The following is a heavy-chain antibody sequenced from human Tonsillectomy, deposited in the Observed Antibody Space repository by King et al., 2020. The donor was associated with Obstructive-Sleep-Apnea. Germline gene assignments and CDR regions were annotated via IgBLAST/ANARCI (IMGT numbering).Heavy chain of an antibody. Sequence: VQLVESGGGLVQPGGSLRLSCGASGITFSSYAMSWVRQAPGKGLEWGSVISGSGGSTNYADSVKGRFTISRDNSKNTLYLQMNSLRAEDTAVYYCATILHYYDSSGYYYGGGFDIWGQGTMVTVSS. V-gene: IGHV3-23*04. CDR3: ATILHYYDSSGYYYGGGFDI. D-gene: IGHD3-22*01. J-gene: IGHJ3*02. CDR2: ISGSGGST. CDR1: GITFSSYA.